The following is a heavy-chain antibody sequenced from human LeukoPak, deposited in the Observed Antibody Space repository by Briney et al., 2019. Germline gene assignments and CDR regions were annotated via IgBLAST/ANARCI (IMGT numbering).Heavy chain of an antibody. CDR1: GGSISSGDYY. J-gene: IGHJ4*02. CDR3: ARVPLWFGELAPIDY. D-gene: IGHD3-10*01. Sequence: SQTLSLTCTVSGGSISSGDYYWSWIRQPPGKGLEWIGYIYYSGSTYYNPSLKSRVTISVDTSKNQFSLKLSSVTAADTAVYYCARVPLWFGELAPIDYWGPGTLVTVSS. V-gene: IGHV4-30-4*01. CDR2: IYYSGST.